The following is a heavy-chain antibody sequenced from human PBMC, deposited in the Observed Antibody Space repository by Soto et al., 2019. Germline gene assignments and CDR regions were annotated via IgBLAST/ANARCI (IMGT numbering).Heavy chain of an antibody. CDR1: GGTFSSYA. CDR3: ARESSIAARSLQYYYYGMDV. J-gene: IGHJ6*02. D-gene: IGHD6-6*01. Sequence: QVQLVQSGAEVKKPGSSVKVSCKASGGTFSSYAISWVRQAPGQGLEWMGGIIPIFGTANYAQKFQGRVTITAEESTSTAYMELSSLRSEDTAVYYSARESSIAARSLQYYYYGMDVWGQGTTVTVSS. V-gene: IGHV1-69*01. CDR2: IIPIFGTA.